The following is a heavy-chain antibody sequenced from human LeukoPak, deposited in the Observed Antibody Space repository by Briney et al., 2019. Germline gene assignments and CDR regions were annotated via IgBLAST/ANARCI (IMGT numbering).Heavy chain of an antibody. V-gene: IGHV3-7*01. CDR2: INQDGSEK. CDR3: ARGRDGRFFDY. J-gene: IGHJ4*02. CDR1: GLIFRSYW. Sequence: PGGSLRLSCAVSGLIFRSYWMSWVRQAPGKGLEWVANINQDGSEKYFVDSVKGRFTISRDNAKNSLHLQMNTLRAEDTAVYYCARGRDGRFFDYWGQGTLVTVSS. D-gene: IGHD5-24*01.